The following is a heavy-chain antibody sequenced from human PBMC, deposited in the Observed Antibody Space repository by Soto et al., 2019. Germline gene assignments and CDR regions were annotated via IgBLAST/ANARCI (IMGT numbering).Heavy chain of an antibody. Sequence: QVQLQQWAPGLLKPSETLSLTCGVSGGPFRGSSWNWIRQSPEKGLGGIGEINYRGITSYNPSFRSRVTISLDTSTNRFSLTLTSVTAADTAIYYCARAPMDDYGNYYDGMDVWGQGTTITVS. CDR1: GGPFRGSS. CDR2: INYRGIT. J-gene: IGHJ6*02. CDR3: ARAPMDDYGNYYDGMDV. D-gene: IGHD4-17*01. V-gene: IGHV4-34*01.